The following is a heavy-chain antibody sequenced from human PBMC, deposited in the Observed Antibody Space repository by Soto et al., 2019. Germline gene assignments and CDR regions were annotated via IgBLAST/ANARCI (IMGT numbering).Heavy chain of an antibody. CDR1: GFTFSDYY. J-gene: IGHJ6*02. D-gene: IGHD3-10*01. CDR3: AFGEESRYYYYGMDV. V-gene: IGHV3-30-3*01. Sequence: GGSLRLSCAASGFTFSDYYMSWIRQAPGKGLEWVAVISYDGSNKYYADSVKGRFTISRDNAKNSLYLQMNSLRAEDTAVYYCAFGEESRYYYYGMDVWGQGTTVTVSS. CDR2: ISYDGSNK.